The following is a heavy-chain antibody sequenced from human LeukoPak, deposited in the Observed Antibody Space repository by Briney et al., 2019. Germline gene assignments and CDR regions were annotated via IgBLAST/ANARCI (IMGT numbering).Heavy chain of an antibody. CDR1: GFTFSSYS. Sequence: PGGSLRLSCAASGFTFSSYSMNWVRQAPGKGLEWVSSISSSSSYIYYADSVKGRFTISRDNAKNSLYLQMNSLRAEDTAVYYCARDLSFITMVRGDNWFDPWGQGTLVTVSS. J-gene: IGHJ5*02. D-gene: IGHD3-10*01. CDR3: ARDLSFITMVRGDNWFDP. CDR2: ISSSSSYI. V-gene: IGHV3-21*01.